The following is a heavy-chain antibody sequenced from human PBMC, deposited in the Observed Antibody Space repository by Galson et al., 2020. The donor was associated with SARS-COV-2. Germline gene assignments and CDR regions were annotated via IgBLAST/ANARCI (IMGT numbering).Heavy chain of an antibody. D-gene: IGHD5-18*01. V-gene: IGHV3-23*01. CDR2: ISGSGGST. CDR3: AKVPAMVDC. J-gene: IGHJ4*02. CDR1: GVIFRNYA. Sequence: TGGSLRLSCAASGVIFRNYAMSWVRQAPGKGLEWVSSISGSGGSTYYADSVKGRFSISRDNSKNTLYLQLSSLRAEDTAVYYCAKVPAMVDCWGQGTLVTVSS.